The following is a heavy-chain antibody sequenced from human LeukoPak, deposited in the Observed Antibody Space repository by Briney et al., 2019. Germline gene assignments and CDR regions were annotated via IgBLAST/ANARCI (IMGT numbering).Heavy chain of an antibody. CDR2: ISSSGSTI. J-gene: IGHJ4*02. CDR1: GFTFSSYS. D-gene: IGHD3-16*01. V-gene: IGHV3-48*04. CDR3: APHELFLGKYYFDY. Sequence: PGGFLRLSCAASGFTFSSYSMNWVRQAPGKGLEWVSYISSSGSTIYYADSVKGRFTISRDNAKNSLYLQMNSLRAEDTAVYYCAPHELFLGKYYFDYWGQGTLVTVSS.